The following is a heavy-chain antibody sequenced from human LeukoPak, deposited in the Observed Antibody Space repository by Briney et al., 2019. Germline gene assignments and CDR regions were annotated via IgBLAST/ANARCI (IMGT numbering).Heavy chain of an antibody. V-gene: IGHV3-23*01. J-gene: IGHJ4*02. CDR3: AKDIVVVVAATCRFDY. CDR1: GFTLSSYA. Sequence: GGSLRLSCAASGFTLSSYAMSWVRQAPGKGLEWVSVISGSGGSTYYADSVKGRFTISRDNSKNTLYLQMNSLRVEDTAVYYCAKDIVVVVAATCRFDYWGQGTLVTVSS. D-gene: IGHD2-15*01. CDR2: ISGSGGST.